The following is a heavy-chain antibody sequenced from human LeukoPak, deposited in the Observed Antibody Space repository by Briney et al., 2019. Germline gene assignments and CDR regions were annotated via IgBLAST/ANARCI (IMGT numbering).Heavy chain of an antibody. D-gene: IGHD3-9*01. CDR1: GCALSPSGRC. CDR3: ARLSVGDYDITKNWFDP. J-gene: IGHJ5*02. CDR2: IDWDEDK. V-gene: IGHV2-70*11. Sequence: EPGPALMKPIQTLTLTCIFSGCALSPSGRCVSWIHQPPGKAVECLASIDWDEDKYYSTSMKTRLTISKDTSKHQVVLTMTNMDPVDTATYYCARLSVGDYDITKNWFDPWGQGTLVTVSS.